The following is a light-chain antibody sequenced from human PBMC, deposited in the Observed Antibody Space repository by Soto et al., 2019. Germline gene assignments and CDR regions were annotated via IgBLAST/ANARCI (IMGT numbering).Light chain of an antibody. CDR1: QSVSSY. CDR3: QHHGDSPIT. CDR2: DAS. V-gene: IGKV3-11*01. Sequence: EIVLTQSPATLSLSPGERATLSCRASQSVSSYLAWYQQKPGQAPRLLIYDASNRATGIPARFSGSGSGTDFTLTISSLEPEDFAVYYCQHHGDSPITFGQGTRLEIK. J-gene: IGKJ5*01.